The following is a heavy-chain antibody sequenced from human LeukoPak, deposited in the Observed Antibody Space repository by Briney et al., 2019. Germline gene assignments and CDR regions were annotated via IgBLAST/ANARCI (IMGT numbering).Heavy chain of an antibody. V-gene: IGHV4-59*11. CDR3: ASSYYYDSSGHFDY. J-gene: IGHJ4*02. Sequence: SETLSLTCTVSGGSISSHYWSWIRQPPGKGLEWIGYIYYGGSTNYNPSLKSRVTISVDTSKNQFSLKLSSVTAADTAVYYCASSYYYDSSGHFDYWGQGTLVTVSS. D-gene: IGHD3-22*01. CDR2: IYYGGST. CDR1: GGSISSHY.